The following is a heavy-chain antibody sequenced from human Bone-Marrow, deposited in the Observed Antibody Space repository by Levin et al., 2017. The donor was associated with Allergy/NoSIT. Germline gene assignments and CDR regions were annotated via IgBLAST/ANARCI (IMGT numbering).Heavy chain of an antibody. CDR1: GFTFSNSS. V-gene: IGHV3-48*02. Sequence: GGSLRLSCAASGFTFSNSSMNWVRQAPGKGLEWVSYISDSSSSIFYADSVKGRFTISRDNAKNSLFLQMNSLRDEDTAVYYCERDSPHLSYSSTWYYYYGMDVWGQGTTVTVSS. CDR2: ISDSSSSI. D-gene: IGHD6-13*01. CDR3: ERDSPHLSYSSTWYYYYGMDV. J-gene: IGHJ6*02.